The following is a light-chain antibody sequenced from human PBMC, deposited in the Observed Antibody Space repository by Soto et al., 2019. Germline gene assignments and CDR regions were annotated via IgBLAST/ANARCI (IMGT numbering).Light chain of an antibody. Sequence: QSALTHPASVSGSPGQSITISCTGTSSDVGGYNYVSWYQPHPGKAPKLMIYEVSNRPSGVSNRFSGSKSGNTASLTISGLQAEDEADYYCSSYTSSSTLYVFGTGTKVTVL. V-gene: IGLV2-14*01. CDR1: SSDVGGYNY. CDR2: EVS. CDR3: SSYTSSSTLYV. J-gene: IGLJ1*01.